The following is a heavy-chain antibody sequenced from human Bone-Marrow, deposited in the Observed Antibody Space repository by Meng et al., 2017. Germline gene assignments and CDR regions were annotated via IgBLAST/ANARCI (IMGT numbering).Heavy chain of an antibody. D-gene: IGHD1-26*01. CDR2: VFHSGSA. Sequence: SETLSLTCSVSGGSISTYYWSWIRQTPGKGLEWIGYVFHSGSANYNPSLKSRVSVSVDTSKNQFSLKLTSVTAADTAVYHCARSFWWEQPGGYYFDYWGQGVLVTVSS. CDR3: ARSFWWEQPGGYYFDY. V-gene: IGHV4-59*01. J-gene: IGHJ4*02. CDR1: GGSISTYY.